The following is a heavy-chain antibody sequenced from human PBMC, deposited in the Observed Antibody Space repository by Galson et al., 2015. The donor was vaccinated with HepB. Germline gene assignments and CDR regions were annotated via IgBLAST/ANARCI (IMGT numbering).Heavy chain of an antibody. CDR1: GSTFSSYS. J-gene: IGHJ4*02. Sequence: SLRLSCAASGSTFSSYSMNWVRQAPGKGLEWVSSISSSSSYISYADSLKGRFTISRDSAKNSLYLQMNSLRAEDTAVDYCARYLVGAADYWGQGTLVTVSS. CDR3: ARYLVGAADY. V-gene: IGHV3-21*01. CDR2: ISSSSSYI. D-gene: IGHD1-26*01.